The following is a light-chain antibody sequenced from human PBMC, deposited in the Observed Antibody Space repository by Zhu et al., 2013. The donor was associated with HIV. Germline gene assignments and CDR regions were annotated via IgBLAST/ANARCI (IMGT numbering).Light chain of an antibody. CDR1: QDISNY. CDR2: DAS. Sequence: DVQMTQSPSSLSASIGDRVTITCQASQDISNYLNWYQQKPGQAPTLLIYDASNLKTGVPSRFSGRGSGTNFALTISSLQPEDFGTYFCQQAYDFPWTFGQGTKVEIK. CDR3: QQAYDFPWT. J-gene: IGKJ1*01. V-gene: IGKV1-33*01.